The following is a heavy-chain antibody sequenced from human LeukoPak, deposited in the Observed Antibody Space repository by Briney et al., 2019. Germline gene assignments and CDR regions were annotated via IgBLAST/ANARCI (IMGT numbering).Heavy chain of an antibody. CDR2: IYINGYS. Sequence: PSETLSLTCNVSGDSISSGNYFWSWIRQPAGKRLEWIGRIYINGYSNYNPSLKSRVTISIDTSQNQFSLRLSSVTAADTAVYYCARTASSGVVWFDPWGQGTLVTVSS. J-gene: IGHJ5*02. CDR3: ARTASSGVVWFDP. D-gene: IGHD2-21*01. CDR1: GDSISSGNYF. V-gene: IGHV4-61*02.